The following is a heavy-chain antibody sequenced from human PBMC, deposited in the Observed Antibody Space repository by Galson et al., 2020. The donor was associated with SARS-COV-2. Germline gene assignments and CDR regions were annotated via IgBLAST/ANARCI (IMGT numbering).Heavy chain of an antibody. CDR3: ARVGSLAVAGSLFDY. CDR2: ISGYNGKT. D-gene: IGHD6-19*01. Sequence: ASVKVSCKASGYTFTSYGISWVRQAPRQALEWIGWISGYNGKTNYAQKLQGRVTMTTDTSTSTAYMELRSLRSDDTAVYYCARVGSLAVAGSLFDYWGQGTLVTVSS. CDR1: GYTFTSYG. J-gene: IGHJ4*02. V-gene: IGHV1-18*04.